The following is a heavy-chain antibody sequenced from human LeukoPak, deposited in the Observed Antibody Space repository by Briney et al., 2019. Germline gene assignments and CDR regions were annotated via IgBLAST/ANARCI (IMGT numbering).Heavy chain of an antibody. Sequence: SETLSLTCTVSGVSISSGSYYWSWIRQPAGKGLEWIGRIYTSGSTNYNPSLKSRVTISVDTSKNQFSLKLSSVTAADTAVYYCARDPAASIVGAEDAFDIWGQGTMVTVSS. CDR3: ARDPAASIVGAEDAFDI. V-gene: IGHV4-61*02. CDR1: GVSISSGSYY. J-gene: IGHJ3*02. CDR2: IYTSGST. D-gene: IGHD1-26*01.